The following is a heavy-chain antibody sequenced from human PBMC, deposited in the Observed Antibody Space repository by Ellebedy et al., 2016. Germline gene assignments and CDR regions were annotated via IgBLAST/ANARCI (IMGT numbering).Heavy chain of an antibody. CDR3: ARHGLRSKWSGGPFDI. CDR2: IDPRDSYT. J-gene: IGHJ3*02. Sequence: GGSLRLSCKGSGYIFTSYWISWVRQMPGKGLEWMGRIDPRDSYTNYSPSFQGHVTISTDKSITTAYLQWSSLKASDTAIYYCARHGLRSKWSGGPFDIWGQGTMVTVSS. CDR1: GYIFTSYW. V-gene: IGHV5-10-1*01. D-gene: IGHD3-10*02.